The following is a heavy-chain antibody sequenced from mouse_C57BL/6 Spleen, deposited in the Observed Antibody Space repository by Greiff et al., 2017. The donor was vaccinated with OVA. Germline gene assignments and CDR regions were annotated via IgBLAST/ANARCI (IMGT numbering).Heavy chain of an antibody. CDR2: IYPGDGDT. D-gene: IGHD3-2*02. CDR1: GYAFSSYW. V-gene: IGHV1-80*01. CDR3: AKTAQAPYYFDY. Sequence: QVQLKQSGAELVKPGASVKISCKASGYAFSSYWMNWVKQRPGKGLEWIGQIYPGDGDTNYNGKFKGKATLTADKSSSTAYMQLSSLTSEDSAVYFCAKTAQAPYYFDYWGQGTTLTVSS. J-gene: IGHJ2*01.